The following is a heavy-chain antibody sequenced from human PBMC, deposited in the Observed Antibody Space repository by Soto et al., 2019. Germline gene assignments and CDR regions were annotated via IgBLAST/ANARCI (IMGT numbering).Heavy chain of an antibody. J-gene: IGHJ4*02. Sequence: GGSLRLSCAASGFTFSSYGMHWVRQAPGKGLEWVAVISYDGSNKYYADSVKGRFTISRDNSKNTLYLQMNSLRAEDTAVYYCAKDQELRFLEWLPYYYGSGSPFDYWGQGTLVTVSS. CDR2: ISYDGSNK. CDR3: AKDQELRFLEWLPYYYGSGSPFDY. D-gene: IGHD3-3*01. CDR1: GFTFSSYG. V-gene: IGHV3-30*18.